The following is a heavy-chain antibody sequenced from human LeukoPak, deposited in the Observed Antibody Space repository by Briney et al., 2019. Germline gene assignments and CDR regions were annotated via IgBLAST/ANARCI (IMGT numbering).Heavy chain of an antibody. CDR1: GFSFSNYW. Sequence: GGSLRLSCVASGFSFSNYWMHWVRQAPGKGLVWVSRIKSDGSTTTYADSVKGRFTISRDNAKSTLYLELNSLRAEDTAVYYCARASTAVTTRDYFDYWGQGTLVTVSS. CDR2: IKSDGSTT. CDR3: ARASTAVTTRDYFDY. D-gene: IGHD4-17*01. J-gene: IGHJ4*02. V-gene: IGHV3-74*01.